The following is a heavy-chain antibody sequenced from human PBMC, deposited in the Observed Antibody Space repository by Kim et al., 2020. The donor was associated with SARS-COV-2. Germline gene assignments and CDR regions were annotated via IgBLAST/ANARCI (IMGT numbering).Heavy chain of an antibody. CDR2: ITFSSSNT. D-gene: IGHD3-10*01. V-gene: IGHV3-23*01. CDR1: GFTFSSFV. Sequence: GGSLRLSCAASGFTFSSFVMSWVRQAPGKGLEWVSTITFSSSNTYYADSVKGRFTVPRDDSKNTLDLQMNSLRAEDTAVYYCAKKKDITSGSEKYYDYWGQGTLVTVSS. CDR3: AKKKDITSGSEKYYDY. J-gene: IGHJ4*02.